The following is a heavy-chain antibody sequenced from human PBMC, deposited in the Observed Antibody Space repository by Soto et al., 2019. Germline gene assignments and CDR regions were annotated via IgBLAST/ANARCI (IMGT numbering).Heavy chain of an antibody. J-gene: IGHJ4*02. Sequence: GGSLRLSCAASGFTFSSYAMSWVRQAPGKGLEWVSGISGSGGSTTYADSVKGRFTISRDNTKNTLYLQMNSLRAEDTAVYYCAKRPYSSGWYYFDYWGQGALVTVSS. CDR3: AKRPYSSGWYYFDY. V-gene: IGHV3-23*01. CDR1: GFTFSSYA. D-gene: IGHD6-19*01. CDR2: ISGSGGST.